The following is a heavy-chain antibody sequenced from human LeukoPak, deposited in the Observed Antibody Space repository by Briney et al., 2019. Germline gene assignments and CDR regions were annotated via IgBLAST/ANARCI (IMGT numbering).Heavy chain of an antibody. CDR1: GFTFSNYP. CDR3: ARDPLDGFDY. J-gene: IGHJ4*02. CDR2: ISSSGSTI. V-gene: IGHV3-11*01. D-gene: IGHD5-24*01. Sequence: PGGSLRLSCAAFGFTFSNYPMSWIRQAPGKGLEWVSYISSSGSTIYYADSVKGRFTISRDNAKNSLYLQMNSLRAEDTAVYYCARDPLDGFDYWGQGTLVTVSS.